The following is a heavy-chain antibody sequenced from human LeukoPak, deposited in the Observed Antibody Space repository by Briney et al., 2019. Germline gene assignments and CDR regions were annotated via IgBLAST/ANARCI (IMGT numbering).Heavy chain of an antibody. CDR2: IYSSGRT. D-gene: IGHD2-15*01. V-gene: IGHV4-4*07. CDR3: ARAPPGCGGTCSFDY. CDR1: GASMSNSF. J-gene: IGHJ4*02. Sequence: SETLSLTCTVSGASMSNSFWSWIRQPAGKGLEWIGRIYSSGRTNYNPSLKSRVTLSIDTSNNQFSLKLTSVTAADTASYYCARAPPGCGGTCSFDYWGQGTLVTVSS.